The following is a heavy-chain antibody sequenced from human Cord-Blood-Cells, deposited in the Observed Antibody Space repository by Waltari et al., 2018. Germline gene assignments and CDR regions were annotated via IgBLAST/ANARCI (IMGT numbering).Heavy chain of an antibody. V-gene: IGHV4-39*01. J-gene: IGHJ4*02. CDR2: IYYSGST. D-gene: IGHD3-3*01. Sequence: QLQLQESGPGLVKPSETLSLTCTVSGGSISSSSYYWGWIRQPPGKGLEWIGSIYYSGSTYYNPSLKSRVTISVDTSKNQFSLKLSSVTAADTAVYYCVRQRFLEWLLYYFDYWGQGTLVTVSS. CDR3: VRQRFLEWLLYYFDY. CDR1: GGSISSSSYY.